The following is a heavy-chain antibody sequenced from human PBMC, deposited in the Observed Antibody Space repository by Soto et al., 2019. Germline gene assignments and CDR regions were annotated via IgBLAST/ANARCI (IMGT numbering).Heavy chain of an antibody. J-gene: IGHJ6*02. V-gene: IGHV1-69*02. D-gene: IGHD3-10*01. Sequence: SVKVSCKASGGTFSSYTISWVRQAPGQGLEWMGRIIPILGIANYAQKFQGRVTITADKSTSTAYMELSSLRSEDTAVYYCASFMVRGVMTRYYYYGMDVWGQGTTVTVSS. CDR1: GGTFSSYT. CDR2: IIPILGIA. CDR3: ASFMVRGVMTRYYYYGMDV.